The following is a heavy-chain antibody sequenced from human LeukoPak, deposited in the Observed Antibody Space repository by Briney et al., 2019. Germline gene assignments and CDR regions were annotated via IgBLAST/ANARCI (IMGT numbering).Heavy chain of an antibody. CDR3: ARAWYYYDSSGYYYTLSAFDI. V-gene: IGHV1-69*01. D-gene: IGHD3-22*01. CDR2: IIPIFGTA. Sequence: PGRSLRLSCAASGFTFSSYAISWVRQAPGQGLEWMGGIIPIFGTANYAQKFQGRVTITADESTSTAYMELSSLRSEDTAVYYCARAWYYYDSSGYYYTLSAFDIWGQGTMVTVSS. CDR1: GFTFSSYA. J-gene: IGHJ3*02.